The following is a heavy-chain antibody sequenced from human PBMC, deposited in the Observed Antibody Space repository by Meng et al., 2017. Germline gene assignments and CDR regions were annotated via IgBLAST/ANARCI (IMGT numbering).Heavy chain of an antibody. J-gene: IGHJ4*02. Sequence: QVQAVESGGGVVQPGRSLRLSCAASGLTFSSYAMHWVRQAPGKGLEWVAVISYDGSNKYYADSVKGRFTISRDNSKNTLYLQMNSLRAEDTAVYYCARVGMADPPDWGQGTLVTVSS. CDR1: GLTFSSYA. D-gene: IGHD5-24*01. CDR3: ARVGMADPPD. V-gene: IGHV3-30*01. CDR2: ISYDGSNK.